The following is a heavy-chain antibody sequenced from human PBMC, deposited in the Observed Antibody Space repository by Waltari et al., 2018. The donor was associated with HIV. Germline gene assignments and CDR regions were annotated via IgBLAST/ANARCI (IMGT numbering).Heavy chain of an antibody. Sequence: QVQLAESGGGVVQPGRSLRLSCVPSGFFLTKFGMHWVRQKPGKGLEWVAAIWYDGGNEYYADSVKGRFTISRDNSKNTLYLQMNSLRAEDTAVYYCARDWTITATTRVDFWGPGTLVTVSS. V-gene: IGHV3-33*01. CDR1: GFFLTKFG. CDR3: ARDWTITATTRVDF. D-gene: IGHD1-20*01. CDR2: IWYDGGNE. J-gene: IGHJ4*03.